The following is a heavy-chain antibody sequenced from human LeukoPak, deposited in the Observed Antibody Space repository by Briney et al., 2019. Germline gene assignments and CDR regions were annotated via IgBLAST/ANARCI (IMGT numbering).Heavy chain of an antibody. J-gene: IGHJ4*02. CDR2: INPSGST. D-gene: IGHD3-22*01. V-gene: IGHV4-34*01. CDR1: GGSFSGYY. CDR3: ARGGPRITMIVVVIPSYSFDY. Sequence: LSETLSLTCAAYGGSFSGYYRSWIRQPPGKGLEWIGEINPSGSTNYNPSITSRVTISLDTSKNKFSLKLSSVLAADTAVYYCARGGPRITMIVVVIPSYSFDYWGQGTLVTVSS.